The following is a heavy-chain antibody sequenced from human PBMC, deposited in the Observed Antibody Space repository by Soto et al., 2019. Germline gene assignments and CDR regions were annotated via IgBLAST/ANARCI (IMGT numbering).Heavy chain of an antibody. J-gene: IGHJ4*02. CDR3: ARDRDYTQLY. CDR2: ISYDGGNK. CDR1: GFTFSSYA. V-gene: IGHV3-30-3*01. D-gene: IGHD4-17*01. Sequence: QVQLVESGGGVVQPGRSLRLSCAASGFTFSSYAMHWVRQAPGKGLEWVAVISYDGGNKYYADSVKGRFTISRDNSKNTLYLQMNSLRAEDTAVYYCARDRDYTQLYWGQGTLVTVSS.